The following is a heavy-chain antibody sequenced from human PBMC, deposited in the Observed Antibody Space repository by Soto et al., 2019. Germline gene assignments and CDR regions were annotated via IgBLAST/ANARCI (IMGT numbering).Heavy chain of an antibody. CDR3: ARVPYSSSYPYNWFDP. V-gene: IGHV1-3*01. CDR1: GYTFTSYA. Sequence: GASVTVSCQASGYTFTSYAMHWVRQAPGQRLEWMGWINAGNGNTKYSQKFQGRVTITRDTSASTAYMELSSLRSEDTAVYYCARVPYSSSYPYNWFDPWGQGTLVTVSS. CDR2: INAGNGNT. J-gene: IGHJ5*02. D-gene: IGHD6-6*01.